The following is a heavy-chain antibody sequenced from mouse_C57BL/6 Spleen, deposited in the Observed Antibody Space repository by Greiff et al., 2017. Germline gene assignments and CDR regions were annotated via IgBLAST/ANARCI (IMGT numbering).Heavy chain of an antibody. J-gene: IGHJ2*01. V-gene: IGHV1-69*01. Sequence: VQLQQPGAELVMPGASVKLSCKASGYTFTSYWMHWVKQRPGQGLEWIGEIDPSDSYTNYNQKFKGKSTLTVDKSSSTAYMQLSSLTSEDSAVYYCARWEAYYGSSYRDYWGQGTTLTVSS. CDR3: ARWEAYYGSSYRDY. D-gene: IGHD1-1*01. CDR1: GYTFTSYW. CDR2: IDPSDSYT.